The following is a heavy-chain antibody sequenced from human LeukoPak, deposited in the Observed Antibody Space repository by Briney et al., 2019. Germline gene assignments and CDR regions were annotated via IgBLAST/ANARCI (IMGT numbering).Heavy chain of an antibody. CDR3: ASSPEQQLVPHDAFDI. CDR1: GFTFSSYA. Sequence: PGGSLRLSCAASGFTFSSYAMSWVRQAPGKGLEWVSAISGSGGSTYYADSVKGRFTISRDNSKNTLYLQMNSLRAEDTAVYYCASSPEQQLVPHDAFDIWGQGTMVTVSS. CDR2: ISGSGGST. D-gene: IGHD6-13*01. V-gene: IGHV3-23*01. J-gene: IGHJ3*02.